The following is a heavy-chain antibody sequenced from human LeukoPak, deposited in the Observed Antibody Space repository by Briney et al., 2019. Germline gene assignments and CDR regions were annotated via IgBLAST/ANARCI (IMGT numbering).Heavy chain of an antibody. Sequence: GGSLRLSCEASGFTFDDYAMHWVRQAPGKGLEWVSLITGDGGRTYFADSVKGRFTISRDNRKNSLYLRMNSLRTDDTALYYCAREGPIAVAGYFDYWGQATLVTVSS. CDR3: AREGPIAVAGYFDY. D-gene: IGHD6-19*01. J-gene: IGHJ4*02. CDR1: GFTFDDYA. V-gene: IGHV3-43*02. CDR2: ITGDGGRT.